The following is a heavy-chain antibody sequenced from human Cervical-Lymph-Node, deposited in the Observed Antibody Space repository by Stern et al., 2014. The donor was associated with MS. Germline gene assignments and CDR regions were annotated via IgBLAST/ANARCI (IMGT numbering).Heavy chain of an antibody. D-gene: IGHD3-16*01. CDR3: ARDSPIFPKPLKGEIDY. Sequence: HVQMVQSGPEVKKTGSSVKVSCKASGGTFSNDAINWVRQAPGPGLEWMGGIIPLFGTASYAQKCQDRVSIAADKSTKTAFLEVYRLTSDDTAVYYCARDSPIFPKPLKGEIDYWGQGTLFTVSS. CDR2: IIPLFGTA. V-gene: IGHV1-69*06. CDR1: GGTFSNDA. J-gene: IGHJ4*02.